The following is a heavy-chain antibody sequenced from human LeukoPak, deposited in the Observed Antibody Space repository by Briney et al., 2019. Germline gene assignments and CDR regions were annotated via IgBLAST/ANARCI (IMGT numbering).Heavy chain of an antibody. CDR3: AKDQFDYDSSGYYYAPAYYTDY. CDR1: GFTFSAYW. Sequence: GGSLRLSCAASGFTFSAYWMTWVRQAPGKGLEWLANIKPDGGEQYYVESVKGRFTISRDNAKNSLYLQMNSLRADDTAVYYCAKDQFDYDSSGYYYAPAYYTDYWGQGTLVTVSS. D-gene: IGHD3-22*01. J-gene: IGHJ4*02. CDR2: IKPDGGEQ. V-gene: IGHV3-7*01.